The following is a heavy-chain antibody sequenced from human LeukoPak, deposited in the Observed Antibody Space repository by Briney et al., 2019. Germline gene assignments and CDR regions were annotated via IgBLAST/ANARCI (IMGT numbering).Heavy chain of an antibody. CDR1: GGSISSYY. D-gene: IGHD1-26*01. V-gene: IGHV4-59*01. J-gene: IGHJ6*03. Sequence: PSETLSLTCTVSGGSISSYYWSWIRQPPGKGLEWIGYIYYSGSTNYNPSLKSRVTISVDTSKNQFSLNLRSVTAADSAMYFCARESSGTYFPYYFYYMDVWGKGTTVTVSS. CDR3: ARESSGTYFPYYFYYMDV. CDR2: IYYSGST.